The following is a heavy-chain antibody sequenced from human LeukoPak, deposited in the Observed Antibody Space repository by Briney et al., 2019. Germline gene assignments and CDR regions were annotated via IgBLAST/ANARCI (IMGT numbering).Heavy chain of an antibody. CDR3: AVTIRSEWLWIDY. Sequence: SVKVSCKASGGTFSSYAISWVRQAPGQGLEWMGGIIPIFGTANYAQKFQGRVTITADESTSTAYMELSSLRSEDTAVYYCAVTIRSEWLWIDYWGQGTLVTVSS. CDR1: GGTFSSYA. D-gene: IGHD3-3*01. J-gene: IGHJ4*02. CDR2: IIPIFGTA. V-gene: IGHV1-69*13.